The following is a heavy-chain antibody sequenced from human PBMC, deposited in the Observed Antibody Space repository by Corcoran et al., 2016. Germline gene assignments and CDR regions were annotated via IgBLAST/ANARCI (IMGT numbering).Heavy chain of an antibody. CDR3: ARGMVKDGYKGRGAFDI. CDR2: IIPIFGTA. Sequence: QVQLVQSGAEVKKPGSSVKVSCKASGGTFSSYAISWVRQAPGQGLEWMGGIIPIFGTANYAQKFQGRVTITADESTSTTYMGLRSLGSEDTAVYYCARGMVKDGYKGRGAFDIWGQGTMVTVSS. J-gene: IGHJ3*02. CDR1: GGTFSSYA. D-gene: IGHD5-12*01. V-gene: IGHV1-69*01.